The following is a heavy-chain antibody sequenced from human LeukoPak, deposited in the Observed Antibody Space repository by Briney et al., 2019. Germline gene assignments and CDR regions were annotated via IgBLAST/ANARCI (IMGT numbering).Heavy chain of an antibody. CDR3: ARDLKDYYDSSGYLDY. J-gene: IGHJ4*02. D-gene: IGHD3-22*01. Sequence: GALRLSCAASGFTFSSYWMSWVRQAPGKGLEWVANIKQDGSEKYYVDSVKGRFTISRDNAKNSLYLQMNSLRAEDTAVYYCARDLKDYYDSSGYLDYWGQGTLVTVSS. CDR1: GFTFSSYW. CDR2: IKQDGSEK. V-gene: IGHV3-7*01.